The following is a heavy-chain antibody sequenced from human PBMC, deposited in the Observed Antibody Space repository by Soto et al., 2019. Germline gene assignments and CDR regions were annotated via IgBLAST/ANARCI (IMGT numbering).Heavy chain of an antibody. J-gene: IGHJ5*02. Sequence: GGALRLSCSASGFTFSEYSMHWVRQAPGKGLQYVSTISSDGDITYYADSVKGRFTISRDNSKNTLYLQMNSLRPEDTAVYYCVKVSTFYDILTGYYSTNFFDPWGQGTLVTVSS. CDR1: GFTFSEYS. V-gene: IGHV3-64D*06. D-gene: IGHD3-9*01. CDR3: VKVSTFYDILTGYYSTNFFDP. CDR2: ISSDGDIT.